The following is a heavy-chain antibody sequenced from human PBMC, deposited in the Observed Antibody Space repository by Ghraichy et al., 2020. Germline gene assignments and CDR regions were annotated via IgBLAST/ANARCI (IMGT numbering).Heavy chain of an antibody. CDR1: GGSISSYS. Sequence: SETLSLTCTVSGGSISSYSWSWIRQPPGKGLEWIGYIYYTGSTNYNPSLKSRVTVSVDTSKNHFSLKLNSVTAADTAVYYCVRLRGGAMVNRDGYFDNWGQGTLVTVSS. D-gene: IGHD5-18*01. CDR2: IYYTGST. V-gene: IGHV4-59*08. CDR3: VRLRGGAMVNRDGYFDN. J-gene: IGHJ4*02.